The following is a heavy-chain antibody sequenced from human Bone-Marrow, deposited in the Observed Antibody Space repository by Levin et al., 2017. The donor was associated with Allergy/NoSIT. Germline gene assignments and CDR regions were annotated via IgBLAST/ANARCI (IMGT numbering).Heavy chain of an antibody. D-gene: IGHD6-19*01. Sequence: GSLRLSYNVSGVSINNYFWSWIRQPPGKGLEWIGYIYSTASSSYNPSLKNRVTMSIETSKNQVSLKLRSVTAADTAVYYCARAGDWESSVWYGTKDYAMEFWGQGTTVTVSS. J-gene: IGHJ6*02. CDR1: GVSINNYF. CDR3: ARAGDWESSVWYGTKDYAMEF. V-gene: IGHV4-59*01. CDR2: IYSTASS.